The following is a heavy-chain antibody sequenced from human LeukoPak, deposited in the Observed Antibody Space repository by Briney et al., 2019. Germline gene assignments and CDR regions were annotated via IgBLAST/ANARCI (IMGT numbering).Heavy chain of an antibody. CDR1: VGSISSYY. Sequence: SETLSLTCTVSVGSISSYYWSWIRQPPGKGLEWIGYIYYSGSTNYNPSLKSRVTISVDTSKNQFSLKLSSVTAADTAVYYCARAVDYDSSGYYLYYFDYWGQGTLVTVSS. D-gene: IGHD3-22*01. V-gene: IGHV4-59*01. J-gene: IGHJ4*02. CDR3: ARAVDYDSSGYYLYYFDY. CDR2: IYYSGST.